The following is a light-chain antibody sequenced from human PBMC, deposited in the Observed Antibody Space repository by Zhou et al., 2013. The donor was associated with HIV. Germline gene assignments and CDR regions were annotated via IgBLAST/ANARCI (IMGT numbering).Light chain of an antibody. Sequence: EIVLTQSPGTLSLSPGERATLSCRASQSVSSSYLAWYQQKPGQAPRLLIYGASSRATGIPDRFSGSGSGTDFTLTISGLEPEDFAVYYCQQYNNWPPLTFGGGTKVEIK. CDR2: GAS. CDR3: QQYNNWPPLT. V-gene: IGKV3-20*01. CDR1: QSVSSSY. J-gene: IGKJ4*01.